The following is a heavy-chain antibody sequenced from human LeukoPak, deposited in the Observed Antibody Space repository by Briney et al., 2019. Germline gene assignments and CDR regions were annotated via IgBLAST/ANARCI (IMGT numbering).Heavy chain of an antibody. V-gene: IGHV4-4*07. CDR2: IYTSGST. Sequence: ASATLSLTCTVSGGSISSYYWSWIRQPAGKGLEWIGRIYTSGSTNYNPSLKSRVTISVDKSKNQFSLKLSSVTAADTAVYYCASDMDVWGKGTTVTVSS. CDR1: GGSISSYY. J-gene: IGHJ6*03. CDR3: ASDMDV.